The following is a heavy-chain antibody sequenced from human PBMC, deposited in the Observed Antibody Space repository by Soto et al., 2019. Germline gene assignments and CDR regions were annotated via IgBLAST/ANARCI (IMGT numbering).Heavy chain of an antibody. V-gene: IGHV1-46*01. D-gene: IGHD3-22*01. CDR1: GYTFTSYY. J-gene: IGHJ4*02. Sequence: QVQLVQSGAEVKKPGASVKVSCKASGYTFTSYYMHWVRQAPGQGLEWMGIINPSGGSTSYAQKFQGRVTMTRDTSTSTVYMELSSLRSEDTAVYYCATIKGGYYYDSSGYYYYFDYWGKGTLVSVSS. CDR2: INPSGGST. CDR3: ATIKGGYYYDSSGYYYYFDY.